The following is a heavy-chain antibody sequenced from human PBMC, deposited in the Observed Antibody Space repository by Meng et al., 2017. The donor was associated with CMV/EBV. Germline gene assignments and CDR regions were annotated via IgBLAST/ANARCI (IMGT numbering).Heavy chain of an antibody. Sequence: ASVKVSCKASGYTFTNYDINWVRQATGQGLEWMGWMNPNSGNTGYAQKFQGRVTMTRNTSISTAYMELSSLRSEDTAVYYCAINDYSNYYYYYGMDVWGQGTTVTVSS. D-gene: IGHD4-11*01. CDR1: GYTFTNYD. CDR3: AINDYSNYYYYYGMDV. J-gene: IGHJ6*02. V-gene: IGHV1-8*01. CDR2: MNPNSGNT.